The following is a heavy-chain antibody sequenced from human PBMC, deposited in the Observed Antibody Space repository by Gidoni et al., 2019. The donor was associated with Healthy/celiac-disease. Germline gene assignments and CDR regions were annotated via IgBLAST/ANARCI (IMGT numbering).Heavy chain of an antibody. V-gene: IGHV3-7*01. D-gene: IGHD2-2*01. CDR1: GFTFRSYW. CDR3: ARNVAAAAPYYYYGMDV. CDR2: IKQDGSEK. J-gene: IGHJ6*02. Sequence: EVQLVESGGGLVQPGGSLRLSCAASGFTFRSYWMSWVRQAPGKGLEWVANIKQDGSEKYYVDSVKGRFTISRDNAKNSLYLQMNSLRAEDTAVYYCARNVAAAAPYYYYGMDVWGQGTTVTVSS.